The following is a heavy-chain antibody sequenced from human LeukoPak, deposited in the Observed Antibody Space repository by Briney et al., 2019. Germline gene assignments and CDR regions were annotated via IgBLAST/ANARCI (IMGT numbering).Heavy chain of an antibody. D-gene: IGHD3-9*01. Sequence: SETLSLTCTVSGGSLGSGANYGGCIRQPPGKGLEWIGFIYYIGSTYYNPSLKSRVTISLDTSKKQFSLKRSSVTAADTAVYYCARVLLGRNYYNILTGSGRFDMWGQGTMVTVS. CDR3: ARVLLGRNYYNILTGSGRFDM. CDR1: GGSLGSGANY. J-gene: IGHJ3*02. CDR2: IYYIGST. V-gene: IGHV4-30-4*01.